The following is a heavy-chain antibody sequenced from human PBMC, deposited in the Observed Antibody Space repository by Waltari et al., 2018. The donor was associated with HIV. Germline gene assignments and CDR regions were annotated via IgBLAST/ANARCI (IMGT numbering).Heavy chain of an antibody. CDR1: GFTFSSYW. D-gene: IGHD3-16*01. CDR3: ARNPPRRRDGDTHGGDY. CDR2: INSDGSTI. J-gene: IGHJ4*02. Sequence: EVQLVESGGGLDQPGGSLRLSCAASGFTFSSYWMHWVRQAPGTGLVWVSSINSDGSTITYADSVKGRFTIPRDNAKNMLYLEMNSLGVEDTAVYYCARNPPRRRDGDTHGGDYWGQGTLVTVSS. V-gene: IGHV3-74*01.